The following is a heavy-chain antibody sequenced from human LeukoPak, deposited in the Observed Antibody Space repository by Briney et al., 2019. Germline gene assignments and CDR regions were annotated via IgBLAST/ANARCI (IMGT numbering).Heavy chain of an antibody. J-gene: IGHJ4*02. Sequence: GGSLRLSCAASGFTFSSYAMTWVRQAPGKGLVWVSRINSEGSFINYADSVKGRFTISRDNAKNTLYLQMNSLRAEDTAVYYCARVAHSRDGYNLGYWGQGTLVTVSS. CDR1: GFTFSSYA. V-gene: IGHV3-74*01. D-gene: IGHD5-24*01. CDR2: INSEGSFI. CDR3: ARVAHSRDGYNLGY.